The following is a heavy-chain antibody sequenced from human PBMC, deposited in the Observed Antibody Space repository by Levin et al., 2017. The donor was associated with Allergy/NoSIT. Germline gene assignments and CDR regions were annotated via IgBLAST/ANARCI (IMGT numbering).Heavy chain of an antibody. Sequence: GESLKISCAASGFVVSNYYMTWVRQAPGKGLEWLAIIYSRGNTHYANSVRGRFIISRDNSKETLYLQMKSLRAEDSAVYYCAAGIYGSGWYDSANGANYWGRGTLVTVSS. CDR2: IYSRGNT. V-gene: IGHV3-53*01. D-gene: IGHD6-19*01. CDR1: GFVVSNYY. CDR3: AAGIYGSGWYDSANGANY. J-gene: IGHJ4*02.